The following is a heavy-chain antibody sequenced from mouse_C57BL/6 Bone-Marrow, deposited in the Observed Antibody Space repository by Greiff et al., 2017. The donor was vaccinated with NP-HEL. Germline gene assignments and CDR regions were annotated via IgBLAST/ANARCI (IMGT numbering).Heavy chain of an antibody. Sequence: QVQLQQPGAELVKPGASVKLSCKASGYTFTSYWMHWVKQRPGRGLEWIGRIDPNSGGTKYNEKFQSKATLTVDKPSSTAYMQLSSLTSEGYAVDDCSSGVREGIDYAMDYWGQGTSVTVSS. D-gene: IGHD2-14*01. V-gene: IGHV1-62-3*01. CDR3: SSGVREGIDYAMDY. J-gene: IGHJ4*01. CDR1: GYTFTSYW. CDR2: IDPNSGGT.